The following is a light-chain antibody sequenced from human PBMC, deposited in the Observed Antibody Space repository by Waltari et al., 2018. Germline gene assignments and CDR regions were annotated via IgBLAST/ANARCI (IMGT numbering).Light chain of an antibody. J-gene: IGKJ4*01. V-gene: IGKV3-11*01. CDR3: QHGHNWPLS. CDR1: QSISSH. Sequence: DIVLTQYPATLSLTPGERATLSCWASQSISSHIARYQQKPGQAPRLLVYDASDRATGIPARFSCSGSGTDFTLTIGSLEPEDFAVYYCQHGHNWPLSFGGGTKVEI. CDR2: DAS.